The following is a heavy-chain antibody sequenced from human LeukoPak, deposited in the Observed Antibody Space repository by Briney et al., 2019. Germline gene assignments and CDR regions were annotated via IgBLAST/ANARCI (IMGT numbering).Heavy chain of an antibody. CDR2: IFYSGST. CDR1: SGSISTSNYY. D-gene: IGHD1-26*01. Sequence: SETLSLTCTVSSGSISTSNYYWGWVRQPPGKALEWIGNIFYSGSTYYSPSLKSRVTISLDTSRNQFSLKLSSVTAADTAVYYCAAVGGGSYYIDYWGQGTLVTVSS. J-gene: IGHJ4*02. V-gene: IGHV4-39*07. CDR3: AAVGGGSYYIDY.